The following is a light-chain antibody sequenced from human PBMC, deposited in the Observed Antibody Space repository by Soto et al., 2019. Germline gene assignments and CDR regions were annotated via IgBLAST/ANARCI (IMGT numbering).Light chain of an antibody. CDR2: AAS. Sequence: IQMTQSPSSLSASVGERVTITCRASQGISSYLAWYQQKPGKAPKLLIYAASTLQSGVPSRFSGSGSGTDFTLTISCLQSEDFATYYCQQYYSYPWTFGQGTKVDIK. J-gene: IGKJ1*01. CDR1: QGISSY. CDR3: QQYYSYPWT. V-gene: IGKV1-8*01.